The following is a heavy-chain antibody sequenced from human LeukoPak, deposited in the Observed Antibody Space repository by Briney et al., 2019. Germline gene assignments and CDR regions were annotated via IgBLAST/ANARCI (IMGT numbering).Heavy chain of an antibody. CDR2: IKQDGSEK. CDR1: GFTFSSYW. D-gene: IGHD1-26*01. Sequence: GGSLRLSCAASGFTFSSYWMSWVRQAPGKGLEWVANIKQDGSEKYYVDSVKGRFTISRDNAKNSLYLQMNSLRAEDTAVYYCASLWEFSRVLNWFYPWGQGTLVTVSS. J-gene: IGHJ5*02. V-gene: IGHV3-7*03. CDR3: ASLWEFSRVLNWFYP.